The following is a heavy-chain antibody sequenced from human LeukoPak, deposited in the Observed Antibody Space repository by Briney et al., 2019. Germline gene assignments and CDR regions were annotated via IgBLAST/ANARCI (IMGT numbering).Heavy chain of an antibody. CDR3: AKGSSGSWANDY. D-gene: IGHD1-26*01. Sequence: GGSLRLSCAASGFTFSTHGMHWVRQAPGKGLEWVSAISGSGSSTYYADSVKGRFTISRDNSKNTLYLQMNSLRAEDTAVYYCAKGSSGSWANDYWGQGTLVTVSS. V-gene: IGHV3-23*01. CDR2: ISGSGSST. J-gene: IGHJ4*02. CDR1: GFTFSTHG.